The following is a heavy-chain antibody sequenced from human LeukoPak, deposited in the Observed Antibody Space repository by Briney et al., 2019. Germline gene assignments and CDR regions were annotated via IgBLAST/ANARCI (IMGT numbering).Heavy chain of an antibody. CDR2: ISADGST. Sequence: GGSLRLSCAASGFTFRSFWMHWVRQAPGKGLVWVSHISADGSTNYADSVEGRFTISRDNAKSTLYLQMNSQRAEDTAVYYCARSVSDAFDIWGQGTMVTVSS. CDR3: ARSVSDAFDI. D-gene: IGHD2-8*01. J-gene: IGHJ3*02. V-gene: IGHV3-74*01. CDR1: GFTFRSFW.